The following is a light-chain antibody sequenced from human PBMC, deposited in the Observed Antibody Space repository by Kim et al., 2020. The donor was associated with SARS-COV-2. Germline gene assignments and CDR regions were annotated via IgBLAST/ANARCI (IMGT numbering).Light chain of an antibody. V-gene: IGKV1-27*01. Sequence: GERVTIAGRASQDIANSLAGNQKKPGKVPKPLIYAQSTWQSGVQTRFSGSGSGKQFTLTTGSLQTEDVATYYCRKYNSDPGTFGAGTKVDIK. J-gene: IGKJ4*02. CDR2: AQS. CDR1: QDIANS. CDR3: RKYNSDPGT.